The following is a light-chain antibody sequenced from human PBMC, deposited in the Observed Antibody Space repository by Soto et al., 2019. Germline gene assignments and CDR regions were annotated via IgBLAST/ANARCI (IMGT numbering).Light chain of an antibody. V-gene: IGLV1-44*01. J-gene: IGLJ3*02. Sequence: QSVLTQPPSASGTPGQRVTISCYGSSSNIGSNTVNWYQQLPGTAPKLLIYSNNQRPSGVPDRFSGSKSGTSASLAISALQSEDEADYYCAAWDDSLNGPNWVFGGGTKLTVL. CDR1: SSNIGSNT. CDR3: AAWDDSLNGPNWV. CDR2: SNN.